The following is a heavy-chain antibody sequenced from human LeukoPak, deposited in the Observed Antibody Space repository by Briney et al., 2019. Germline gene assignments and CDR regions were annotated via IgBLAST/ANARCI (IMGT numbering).Heavy chain of an antibody. CDR3: ARDEGRDGYNSVVDY. CDR1: GFTFSSYW. CDR2: INSDGSSA. D-gene: IGHD5-24*01. V-gene: IGHV3-74*01. Sequence: GGSLRLSCAASGFTFSSYWMHWVRQAPGKGLVWVSRINSDGSSASYADSVKGRFTIFRDNAKNTLYLQMNSLRAEDTAVYYCARDEGRDGYNSVVDYWGQGTLVTVSS. J-gene: IGHJ4*02.